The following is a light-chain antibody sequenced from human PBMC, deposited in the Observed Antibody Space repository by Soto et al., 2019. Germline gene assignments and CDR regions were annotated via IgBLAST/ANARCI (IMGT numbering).Light chain of an antibody. V-gene: IGKV3-20*01. CDR3: QQYYGAPLT. J-gene: IGKJ3*01. Sequence: EIVLTQSPDTLSLSPGERATLFCRASQTLSINSLAWYQQKPGQAPRLLIYAASTRDTGIPDRFNGSGSGTDFALTINRLEPEDFAVYYCQQYYGAPLTFGPGTKVDVK. CDR2: AAS. CDR1: QTLSINS.